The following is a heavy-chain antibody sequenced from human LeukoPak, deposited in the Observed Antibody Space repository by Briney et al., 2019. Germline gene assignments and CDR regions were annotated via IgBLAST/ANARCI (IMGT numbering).Heavy chain of an antibody. J-gene: IGHJ4*02. CDR2: ISGNGGST. CDR3: ARGYDSSGYYFLDY. V-gene: IGHV3-23*01. Sequence: GGSLRLSCAASGFTFSSYEFNWVRQAPGTGLEWVSAISGNGGSTYYADSVKGRFTISRDNSKNTLSLQMNSLRAEDTAVYYCARGYDSSGYYFLDYWGQGTLVTASS. D-gene: IGHD3-22*01. CDR1: GFTFSSYE.